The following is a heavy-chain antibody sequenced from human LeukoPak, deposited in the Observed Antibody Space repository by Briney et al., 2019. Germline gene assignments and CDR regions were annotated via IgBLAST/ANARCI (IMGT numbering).Heavy chain of an antibody. CDR1: GGSINSGTYY. J-gene: IGHJ3*02. D-gene: IGHD5-12*01. V-gene: IGHV4-61*02. Sequence: SQTLSLICTVSGGSINSGTYYWGWIRQPAGKGLEWIRRIYSSGSTNYSPSLKSRVTISVDVSKNQFSLKLTSVSAADTAIYYCARDLLHRGYAFDIWGQGTMVTVPS. CDR3: ARDLLHRGYAFDI. CDR2: IYSSGST.